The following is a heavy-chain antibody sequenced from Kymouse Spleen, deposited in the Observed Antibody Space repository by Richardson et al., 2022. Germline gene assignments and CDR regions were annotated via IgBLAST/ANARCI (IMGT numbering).Heavy chain of an antibody. D-gene: IGHD4-11,IGHD4-11*01. Sequence: QLQLQESGPGLVKPSETLSLTCTVSGGSISSSSYYWGWIRQPPGKGLEWIGSIYYSGSTYYNPSLKSRVTISVDTSKNQFSLKLSSVTAADTAVYYCARGMTTVTRDGMDVWGQGTTVTVSS. V-gene: IGHV4-39*01. CDR3: ARGMTTVTRDGMDV. J-gene: IGHJ6*02. CDR2: IYYSGST. CDR1: GGSISSSSYY.